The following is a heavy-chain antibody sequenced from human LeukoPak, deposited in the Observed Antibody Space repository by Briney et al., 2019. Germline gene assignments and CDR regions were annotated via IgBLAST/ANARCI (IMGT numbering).Heavy chain of an antibody. CDR3: ARTYSSGWYRYFDY. CDR2: LYSSEKI. Sequence: SETLSLTCPVSGGSFSNGISYWSWIRPPAGKGLEWIGLLYSSEKINYNPPLTSRVTISLDTSKNQFSLKLSSVTAADTAVYYCARTYSSGWYRYFDYWGQGTLVTVSS. J-gene: IGHJ4*02. D-gene: IGHD6-19*01. CDR1: GGSFSNGISY. V-gene: IGHV4-61*02.